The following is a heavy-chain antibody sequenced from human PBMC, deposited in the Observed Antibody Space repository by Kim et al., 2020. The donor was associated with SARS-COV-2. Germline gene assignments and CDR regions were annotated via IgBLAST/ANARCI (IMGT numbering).Heavy chain of an antibody. V-gene: IGHV3-74*01. CDR1: GFTFSSYW. Sequence: GGSLTLSCAASGFTFSSYWMHWVRQAPGKGLVWLSRINSDESGASYADSVKGRFTISRDNAKNTLYLQMNSLRAEDTAVYYCAREGIIGNRNDAFDFWGQGTMVTVSS. J-gene: IGHJ3*01. CDR3: AREGIIGNRNDAFDF. CDR2: INSDESGA. D-gene: IGHD3-10*01.